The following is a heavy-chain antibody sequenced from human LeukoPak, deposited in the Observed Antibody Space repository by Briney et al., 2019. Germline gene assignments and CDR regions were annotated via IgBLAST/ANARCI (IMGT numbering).Heavy chain of an antibody. D-gene: IGHD6-19*01. CDR3: ARVPGIAVAGTGSNFDY. Sequence: SETLSLTCTVSGGSISSSSYYWGWIRQPPGKGLEWIGSIYYSGSTYYNPPLKSRVTISVDTSKNQFSLKLSSVTAADTAVYYCARVPGIAVAGTGSNFDYWGQGTLVTVSS. CDR2: IYYSGST. CDR1: GGSISSSSYY. J-gene: IGHJ4*02. V-gene: IGHV4-39*07.